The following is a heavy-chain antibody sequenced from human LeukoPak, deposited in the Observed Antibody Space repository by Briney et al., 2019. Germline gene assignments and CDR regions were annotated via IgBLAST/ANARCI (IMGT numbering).Heavy chain of an antibody. CDR2: ISANNGNT. V-gene: IGHV1-18*01. J-gene: IGHJ5*02. D-gene: IGHD3-10*01. CDR1: GYTFTSYG. CDR3: ARDSLLWFGEFSGQRHPDH. Sequence: ASVKVSCKASGYTFTSYGISWVRQAHGQGLEWMGLISANNGNTNYAQKLQGRVTMTTDTSTSTAYMELRSLRSDDTAVYYCARDSLLWFGEFSGQRHPDHWGQGTLVTVSS.